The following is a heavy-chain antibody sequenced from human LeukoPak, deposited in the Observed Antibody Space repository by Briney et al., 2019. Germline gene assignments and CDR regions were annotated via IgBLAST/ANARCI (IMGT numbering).Heavy chain of an antibody. D-gene: IGHD2/OR15-2a*01. CDR2: IKDGGSKQ. J-gene: IGHJ4*02. V-gene: IGHV3-7*01. CDR3: ATDILRGQSDFEY. CDR1: GVNFGNYW. Sequence: PRGSLRLSCVASGVNFGNYWMSWVRQPPGKGLELVGNIKDGGSKQNYVYSVKGRFTISIDNVKNSLYLQMNSLRVEDTAVYYCATDILRGQSDFEYRGPGILVT.